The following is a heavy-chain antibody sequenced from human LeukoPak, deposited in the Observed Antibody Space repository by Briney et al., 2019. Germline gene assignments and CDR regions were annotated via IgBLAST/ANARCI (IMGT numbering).Heavy chain of an antibody. J-gene: IGHJ4*02. CDR2: IWYDGSNK. CDR3: ARWFGELSPFDY. V-gene: IGHV3-33*01. CDR1: GFTLSSYG. D-gene: IGHD3-10*01. Sequence: PGGSLRLSCAASGFTLSSYGMHWVRQAPGKGLEWVAVIWYDGSNKYYADSVKGRFTISRDNSKNTLYLQMNSLRAEDTAAYYCARWFGELSPFDYWGQGTLVTVSS.